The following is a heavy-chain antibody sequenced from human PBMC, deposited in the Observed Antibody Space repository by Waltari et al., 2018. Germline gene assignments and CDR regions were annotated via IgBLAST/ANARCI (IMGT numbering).Heavy chain of an antibody. CDR3: ARALGDY. CDR2: ISYDGSNK. Sequence: QVQLVESGGCVVQPGRSLRLSCAASGFTFSSYAMHGVRQAAGKGLGWVAVISYDGSNKYYADSVKGRFTISRDNSKNTLYLQMNSLRAEDTAVYYCARALGDYWGQGTLVTVSS. V-gene: IGHV3-30-3*01. D-gene: IGHD7-27*01. CDR1: GFTFSSYA. J-gene: IGHJ4*02.